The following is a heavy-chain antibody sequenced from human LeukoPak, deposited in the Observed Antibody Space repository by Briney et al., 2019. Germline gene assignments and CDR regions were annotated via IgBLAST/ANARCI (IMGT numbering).Heavy chain of an antibody. D-gene: IGHD1-26*01. J-gene: IGHJ4*02. CDR3: ARAAAGIVGAADY. CDR1: GGSIRSYY. V-gene: IGHV4-59*01. Sequence: SETLSLTCTVSGGSIRSYYWSWIRQPPGKELEWIGYIYYNGNTNYNPSLKSRVTISVDTSKNQLSLKRSSVTAADTAVYYCARAAAGIVGAADYWGQGTLVTVSS. CDR2: IYYNGNT.